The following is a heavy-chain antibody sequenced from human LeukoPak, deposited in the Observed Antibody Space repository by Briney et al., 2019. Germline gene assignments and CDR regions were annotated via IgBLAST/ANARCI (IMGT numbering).Heavy chain of an antibody. CDR1: GFTFSTYA. CDR3: AKSGYNRFDY. CDR2: ISGSGSGGST. D-gene: IGHD5-24*01. Sequence: GGSLRLSCAASGFTFSTYAMTWVRQAPGKGLEWVSNISGSGSGGSTYYADSVKGRFTISRDNSKNTLYLQMNSLRAEDTAVYYCAKSGYNRFDYWGQGTLVTVSS. J-gene: IGHJ4*02. V-gene: IGHV3-23*01.